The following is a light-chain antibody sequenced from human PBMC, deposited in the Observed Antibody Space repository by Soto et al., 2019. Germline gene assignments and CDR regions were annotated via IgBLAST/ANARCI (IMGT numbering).Light chain of an antibody. J-gene: IGKJ1*01. Sequence: EIVMTQSPATLSVSPGERATLSCRASQSVFSSLAWYQQRPGQAPRLLIYGSATRATGIPDRFSGSESGTEFTLTISSLQSEDSAVYYCQQYHSWPAFGQGTKVGIK. CDR2: GSA. CDR1: QSVFSS. CDR3: QQYHSWPA. V-gene: IGKV3-15*01.